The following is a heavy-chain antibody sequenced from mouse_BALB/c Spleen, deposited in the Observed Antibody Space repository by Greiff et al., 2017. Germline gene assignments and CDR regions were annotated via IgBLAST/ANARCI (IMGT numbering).Heavy chain of an antibody. V-gene: IGHV2-4-1*01. J-gene: IGHJ4*01. D-gene: IGHD1-1*01. CDR2: IWSGGST. Sequence: VQRVESGPGLVQPSQSLSITCTVSGFSLTSYGVHWVRQSPGKGLEWLGVIWSGGSTDYNAAFISRLSISKDNSKSQVFFIMNSLQANDTAIYYSARYYGSSYDYDMDYWGQGTSVTVSS. CDR3: ARYYGSSYDYDMDY. CDR1: GFSLTSYG.